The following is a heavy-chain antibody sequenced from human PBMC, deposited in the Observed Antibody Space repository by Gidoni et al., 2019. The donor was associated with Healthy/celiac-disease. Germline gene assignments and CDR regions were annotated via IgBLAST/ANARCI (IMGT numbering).Heavy chain of an antibody. D-gene: IGHD2-15*01. J-gene: IGHJ4*02. CDR1: RFAFRSYG. V-gene: IGHV3-30*18. CDR2: LSYDGSNK. Sequence: QVQLVESGGSVVQPGRSLRLSGDASRFAFRSYGMHWVRQSPRKGLEWVAVLSYDGSNKYYADSVKGRFTISRDNSKNTLYLQMNSLRAEDTAVYYCAKDLEDIVVVVAAGVDYWGQGTLVTVSS. CDR3: AKDLEDIVVVVAAGVDY.